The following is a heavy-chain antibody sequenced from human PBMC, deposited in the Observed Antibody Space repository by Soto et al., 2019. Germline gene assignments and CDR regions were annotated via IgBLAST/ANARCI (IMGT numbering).Heavy chain of an antibody. CDR3: ARSPSGTGDFDY. CDR1: GFTFSDYY. J-gene: IGHJ4*02. Sequence: LRLSCAASGFTFSDYYMSWIRQAPGKGLKWVSYISSSSSYTNYADSVKGRFTISRDNAKNSLYLQMNSLRAEDTAVYYCARSPSGTGDFDYWGQGTLVTVSS. D-gene: IGHD3-10*01. CDR2: ISSSSSYT. V-gene: IGHV3-11*06.